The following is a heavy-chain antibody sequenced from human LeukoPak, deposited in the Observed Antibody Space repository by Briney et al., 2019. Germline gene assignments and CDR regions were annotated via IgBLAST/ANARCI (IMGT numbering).Heavy chain of an antibody. CDR2: INPSGGST. V-gene: IGHV1-46*01. CDR1: GYTFTGYY. CDR3: ARDGVLRYFDWYLYYFDY. D-gene: IGHD3-9*01. Sequence: SVKVSCKASGYTFTGYYIHWVRQAPGQGLEWMGWINPSGGSTNYSQKFQGRVTMTRDTSTSTVYMELSSLRSEDTAVYYCARDGVLRYFDWYLYYFDYWGQGTLVTVSS. J-gene: IGHJ4*02.